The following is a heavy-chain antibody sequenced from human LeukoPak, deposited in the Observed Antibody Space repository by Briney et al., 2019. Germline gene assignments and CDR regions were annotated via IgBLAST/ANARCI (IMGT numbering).Heavy chain of an antibody. CDR3: ARDRGGSYSAIDY. J-gene: IGHJ4*02. V-gene: IGHV3-23*01. Sequence: GGSLRLSCAASGFTVSSYAMTWVRQAPGKGLEWVSAIGYSAGDTYYADSVKGRFTISRDNSMNTLYLQMSSLRAEDTAVYYCARDRGGSYSAIDYWGQGTLVTVSS. D-gene: IGHD2-15*01. CDR1: GFTVSSYA. CDR2: IGYSAGDT.